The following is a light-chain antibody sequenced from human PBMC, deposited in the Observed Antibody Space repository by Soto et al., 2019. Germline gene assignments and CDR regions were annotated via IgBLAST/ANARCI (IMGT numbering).Light chain of an antibody. Sequence: DIQMTQSPSTLSASVGDRVTITCRASQSISSWLAWYQQKPGKAPKLLIYKASSLESGVPSRFRGSGSGTEFTLTITSLQPDDFATYYCQQYNSQSTFGQGTKVDI. CDR3: QQYNSQST. J-gene: IGKJ1*01. CDR2: KAS. CDR1: QSISSW. V-gene: IGKV1-5*03.